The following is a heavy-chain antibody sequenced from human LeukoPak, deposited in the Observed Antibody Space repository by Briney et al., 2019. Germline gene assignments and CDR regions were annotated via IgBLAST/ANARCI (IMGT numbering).Heavy chain of an antibody. CDR2: IYWNDDK. Sequence: SGPTLVKPTQTLTLTCTFSGFSLSTSGVGVGWIRQPPGKALEWLALIYWNDDKRYSPSLKSRLTITKDTSKNQVVLTMTNMDPVDTAAYYCAHIRTTGIVGAEFDYWGQGTLVTVSS. D-gene: IGHD1-26*01. CDR1: GFSLSTSGVG. J-gene: IGHJ4*02. V-gene: IGHV2-5*01. CDR3: AHIRTTGIVGAEFDY.